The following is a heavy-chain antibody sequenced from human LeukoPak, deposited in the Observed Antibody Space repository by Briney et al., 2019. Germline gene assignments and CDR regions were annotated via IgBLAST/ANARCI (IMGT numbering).Heavy chain of an antibody. J-gene: IGHJ4*02. V-gene: IGHV1-24*01. D-gene: IGHD2-2*02. CDR3: ARDLEDIVVVPAAILGY. CDR2: FDPEDGET. Sequence: ASVKVSCKVSGYTLTELSMHWVRQAPGKGLEWMGGFDPEDGETIYAQKFQGRVTMTEDTSTDTAYMELRSLRSEDTAVYYCARDLEDIVVVPAAILGYWGQGTLVAVSS. CDR1: GYTLTELS.